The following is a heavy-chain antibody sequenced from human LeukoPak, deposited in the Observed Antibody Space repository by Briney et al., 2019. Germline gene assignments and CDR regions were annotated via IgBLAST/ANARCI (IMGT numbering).Heavy chain of an antibody. Sequence: TTSETLSLTCAVSGGSISGYFWSWIRQPPGMGLEWIGYIYYSGSTNYNPSLKSRVTISVDTSKNQFSLKLSSVTAADTAVYYCARVNDFWSGYQTFDYWGQGTLVTVSS. J-gene: IGHJ4*02. D-gene: IGHD3-3*01. CDR1: GGSISGYF. CDR2: IYYSGST. CDR3: ARVNDFWSGYQTFDY. V-gene: IGHV4-59*01.